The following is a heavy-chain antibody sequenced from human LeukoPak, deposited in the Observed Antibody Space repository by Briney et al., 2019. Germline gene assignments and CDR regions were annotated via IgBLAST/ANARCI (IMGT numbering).Heavy chain of an antibody. CDR2: IRKKGYGETT. Sequence: GGSLRLPCTASGFSFGDDAWSWFRQAPGKGLEFVCFIRKKGYGETTDYAASVRGRFTISRDDAKSIAYLQMNSLEIEDTALYYCSRGLHDYGDSNYYFDQWGRGTQVTVSS. D-gene: IGHD4-17*01. CDR3: SRGLHDYGDSNYYFDQ. V-gene: IGHV3-49*03. J-gene: IGHJ4*02. CDR1: GFSFGDDA.